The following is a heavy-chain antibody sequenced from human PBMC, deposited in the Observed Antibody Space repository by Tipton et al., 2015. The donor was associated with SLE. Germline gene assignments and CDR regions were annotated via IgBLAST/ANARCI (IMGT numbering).Heavy chain of an antibody. V-gene: IGHV4-38-2*02. CDR1: GYSFSSGYY. J-gene: IGHJ4*02. CDR2: IYHSGST. Sequence: TLSLTCAVSGYSFSSGYYWAWIRQSPGKGLEWIGSIYHSGSTFYYPSLKSRVTISVDTSRNQFSLKLSPVIAADTAVYYCARDNGDSFDYWGQGTLVTVSS. D-gene: IGHD2-8*01. CDR3: ARDNGDSFDY.